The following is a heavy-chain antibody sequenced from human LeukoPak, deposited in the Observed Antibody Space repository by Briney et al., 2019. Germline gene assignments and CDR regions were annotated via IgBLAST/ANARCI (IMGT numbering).Heavy chain of an antibody. CDR1: GYIFTPHH. CDR3: AMSVEMPPIPSFDY. Sequence: ASVKVSCKTSGYIFTPHHIHWMRQAPGQGLELLGWVSAANNPEYSQKFQGRVVITRDASATTFYLELNSLRSEDTAVNYCAMSVEMPPIPSFDYWGQGTLVTVSS. CDR2: VSAANNP. J-gene: IGHJ4*02. V-gene: IGHV1-3*01. D-gene: IGHD5-24*01.